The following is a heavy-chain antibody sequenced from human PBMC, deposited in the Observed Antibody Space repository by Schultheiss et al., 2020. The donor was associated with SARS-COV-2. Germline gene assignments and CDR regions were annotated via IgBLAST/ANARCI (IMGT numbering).Heavy chain of an antibody. J-gene: IGHJ4*02. CDR2: INPNSGAT. Sequence: GGSLRLSCAASGFTFSSYGMHWVRQAPGQGLEWVGRINPNSGATFYAQKFQGRVTMTRDTSITTAYMELSRLRSVDTAVYYCARRAGGGDCFDYWGQGTLVTVSS. CDR1: GFTFSSYG. D-gene: IGHD2-21*02. V-gene: IGHV1-2*06. CDR3: ARRAGGGDCFDY.